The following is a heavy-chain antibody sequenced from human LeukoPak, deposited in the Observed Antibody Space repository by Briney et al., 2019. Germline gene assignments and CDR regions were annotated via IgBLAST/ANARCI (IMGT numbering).Heavy chain of an antibody. D-gene: IGHD2-15*01. J-gene: IGHJ6*02. Sequence: ASVKVSCKASGYIFINYYIHWVRQAPGQGLEWMGLINPNGAYTTNAQKFQGRVTVTRDTSTSTVYMELSSLRSDDTAVYYCARDTLARYYYYGMDVWGQGTTVTVSS. CDR1: GYIFINYY. CDR2: INPNGAYT. V-gene: IGHV1-46*01. CDR3: ARDTLARYYYYGMDV.